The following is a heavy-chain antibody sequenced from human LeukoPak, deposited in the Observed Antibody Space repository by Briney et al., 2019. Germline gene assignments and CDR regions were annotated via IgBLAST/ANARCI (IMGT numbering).Heavy chain of an antibody. Sequence: GASVKVSCTASGYTFTSYYMHWVRQAPGQGLEWMGIINPSGGSTSYAQKFQGRVTMTRDMSTSTVYMELSSLRAEDTAMYYCARDRTYDFWSCYYTGYFDYWGQGTLVTVSS. J-gene: IGHJ4*02. V-gene: IGHV1-46*01. CDR2: INPSGGST. CDR1: GYTFTSYY. D-gene: IGHD3-3*01. CDR3: ARDRTYDFWSCYYTGYFDY.